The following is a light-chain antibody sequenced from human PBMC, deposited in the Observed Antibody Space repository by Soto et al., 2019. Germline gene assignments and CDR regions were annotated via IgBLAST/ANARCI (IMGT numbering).Light chain of an antibody. Sequence: EIVMTQSPATLSVYPGERATLSCRASQSVSSNLAWYQQKPGQTPRLLIYDAIIRAADVPARFSGSWSGTEFTLTINSLQSEDFAVYYCQQYDKWPRTFGQGTKVDIK. CDR2: DAI. CDR1: QSVSSN. CDR3: QQYDKWPRT. V-gene: IGKV3-15*01. J-gene: IGKJ1*01.